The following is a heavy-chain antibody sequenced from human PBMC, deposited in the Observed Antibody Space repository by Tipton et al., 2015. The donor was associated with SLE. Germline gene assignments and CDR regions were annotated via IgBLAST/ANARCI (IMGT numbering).Heavy chain of an antibody. V-gene: IGHV4-34*01. CDR1: GGPFSGYY. Sequence: LRLSCAVYGGPFSGYYWSWIRQPPGKGLEWIGEINHSGSTNYNPSLKSRVTISIDTSKNQISLKVSSVTAADTAVYYCAGGRYCSSTSCSYYFDYWGQGTLVTVSS. CDR3: AGGRYCSSTSCSYYFDY. D-gene: IGHD2-2*01. J-gene: IGHJ4*02. CDR2: INHSGST.